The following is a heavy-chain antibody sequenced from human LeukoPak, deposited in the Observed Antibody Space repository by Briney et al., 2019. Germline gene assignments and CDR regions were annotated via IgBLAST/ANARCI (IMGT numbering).Heavy chain of an antibody. D-gene: IGHD1-26*01. CDR2: ISSSGSTI. Sequence: GGSLRLSCAASGFTFSSYEMNWVRQAPGKGLEWVSYISSSGSTIHYADSVKGRFTISRDNAKNSLYLQMNSLRAEDTAVYYCARDVEIVGATFAVDYFDYWGQGTLVTVSS. CDR3: ARDVEIVGATFAVDYFDY. CDR1: GFTFSSYE. V-gene: IGHV3-48*03. J-gene: IGHJ4*02.